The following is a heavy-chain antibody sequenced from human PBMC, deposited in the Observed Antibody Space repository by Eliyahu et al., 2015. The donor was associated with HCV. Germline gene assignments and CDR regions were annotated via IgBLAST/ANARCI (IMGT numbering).Heavy chain of an antibody. CDR3: AKDTSSGKFDY. CDR1: GFTFSSYA. CDR2: ISGSGGST. Sequence: EVQLLESGGGLVQPGGSLRLSXAASGFTFSSYAMSWVRQAPGKGLEWVSGISGSGGSTFYADSVKGRFTISRDNSKNTLYLQMNSLRGEDTAVYYCAKDTSSGKFDYWGQGTLVTVSS. D-gene: IGHD6-19*01. J-gene: IGHJ4*02. V-gene: IGHV3-23*01.